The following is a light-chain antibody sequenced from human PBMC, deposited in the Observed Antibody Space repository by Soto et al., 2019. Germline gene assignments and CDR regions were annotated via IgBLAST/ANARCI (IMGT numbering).Light chain of an antibody. CDR3: QQSYSNVALT. Sequence: DIQMSQSPSSLSASVGDRVTITCRSSQYISSYLNWYQQKPGKAPKVLIYAASTLQSGVPSRFSGSGSGTDFTLTIRNLQPEDFATYYCQQSYSNVALTFGGGTKGDIK. CDR2: AAS. V-gene: IGKV1-39*01. CDR1: QYISSY. J-gene: IGKJ4*01.